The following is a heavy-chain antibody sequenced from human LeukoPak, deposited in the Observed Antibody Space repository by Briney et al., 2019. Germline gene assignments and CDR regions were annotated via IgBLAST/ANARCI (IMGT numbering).Heavy chain of an antibody. J-gene: IGHJ5*02. CDR2: INHRGST. D-gene: IGHD3-10*01. Sequence: SETLSLTCAVYGGSFSGYYWSWIRQPPGRGLEWIGEINHRGSTNYNPSLKSRVTISVDTSKNQFSLKLSSVTAADTAVYYCARNYYGSGSYYIGNWFDPWGQGTLVTVSS. V-gene: IGHV4-34*01. CDR1: GGSFSGYY. CDR3: ARNYYGSGSYYIGNWFDP.